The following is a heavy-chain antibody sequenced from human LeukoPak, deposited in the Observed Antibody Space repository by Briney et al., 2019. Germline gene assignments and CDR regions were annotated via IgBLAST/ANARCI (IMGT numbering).Heavy chain of an antibody. CDR2: IKQDGGEK. CDR3: ARSTAGFDY. J-gene: IGHJ4*02. V-gene: IGHV3-7*01. D-gene: IGHD1-1*01. Sequence: GGSLRLSCAASGFTFSSYWMSWVRQAPGKGLEWVANIKQDGGEKHYVDSVKGRFTISGDNAKNSLYLQMNSLRAEDTAVYYCARSTAGFDYWGQGTLVTVSS. CDR1: GFTFSSYW.